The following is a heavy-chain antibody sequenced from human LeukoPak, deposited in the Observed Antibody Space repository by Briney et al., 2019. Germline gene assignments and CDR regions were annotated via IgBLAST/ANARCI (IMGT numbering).Heavy chain of an antibody. J-gene: IGHJ4*02. V-gene: IGHV3-74*03. CDR2: INGDDSFT. Sequence: GGSLRLSCAASGFTFSSYWMQWVRHAPGQGLVWVSGINGDDSFTTYADSVKGRFTMSRDNAKNSLYLQMNSLRAEDTAVYYCARSIGPKTYYFDYWGQGTLVTVSS. CDR1: GFTFSSYW. CDR3: ARSIGPKTYYFDY.